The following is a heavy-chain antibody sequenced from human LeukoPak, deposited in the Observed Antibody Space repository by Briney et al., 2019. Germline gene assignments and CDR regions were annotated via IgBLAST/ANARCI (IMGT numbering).Heavy chain of an antibody. CDR3: ARGSGTYYVDNWFHP. Sequence: SETLSLTCTVSGGSISSNSYCWGWIRPPPGKGLGWVGSMHNTRSTYYNPTLKSRGAISVYTSKSQFSRRLNSVTASDTAMYYCARGSGTYYVDNWFHPWGQGTLVTVSS. V-gene: IGHV4-39*07. D-gene: IGHD3-10*01. J-gene: IGHJ5*02. CDR2: MHNTRST. CDR1: GGSISSNSYC.